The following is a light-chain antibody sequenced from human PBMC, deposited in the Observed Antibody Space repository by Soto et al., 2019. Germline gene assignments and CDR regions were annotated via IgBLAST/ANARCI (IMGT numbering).Light chain of an antibody. J-gene: IGKJ5*01. V-gene: IGKV3-20*01. CDR2: GAS. CDR3: QQYGSSLSIT. Sequence: EIVLTQSPGTLSLSPGERATLSCRASQSVSSSYLAWYQQKPGQAPRLLIYGASSRATGIPDRLSGSGSGTDFTLTISRREPEDFAVYYCQQYGSSLSITFGQGTRLEIK. CDR1: QSVSSSY.